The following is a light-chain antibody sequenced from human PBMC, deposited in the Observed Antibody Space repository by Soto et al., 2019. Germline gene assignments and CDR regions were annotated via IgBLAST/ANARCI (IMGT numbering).Light chain of an antibody. CDR3: QQYGSSLPTWT. CDR2: GAS. CDR1: QSVSSNY. J-gene: IGKJ1*01. Sequence: EVVLTQSPATLSLSPGERATLSCRASQSVSSNYLALYQQKPGQAPRLLIYGASSRATGIPDRFSGSGSGTDFTLTISRLEPEDFAVYYCQQYGSSLPTWTFGQGTKVDIK. V-gene: IGKV3-20*01.